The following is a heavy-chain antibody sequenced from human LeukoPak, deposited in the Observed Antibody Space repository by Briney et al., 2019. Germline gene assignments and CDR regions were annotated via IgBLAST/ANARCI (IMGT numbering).Heavy chain of an antibody. CDR1: GGSISSYY. Sequence: SETLSLTCTVSGGSISSYYWSWIRQPPGKGLEWIGYIYYSGSTNYNPSLKSRVTISVDTSKNQFSLKLSSVTAADTAVYYCARTEYQLLSLDYWGQGTLVTVSS. CDR2: IYYSGST. J-gene: IGHJ4*02. CDR3: ARTEYQLLSLDY. D-gene: IGHD2-2*01. V-gene: IGHV4-59*01.